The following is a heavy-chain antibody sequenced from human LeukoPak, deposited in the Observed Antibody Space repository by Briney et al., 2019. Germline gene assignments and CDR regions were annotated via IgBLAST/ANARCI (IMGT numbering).Heavy chain of an antibody. D-gene: IGHD3-22*01. J-gene: IGHJ3*02. Sequence: PGGSLRLSCAASGFTFSSYAMSWVRQAPGKGLEWVSAISGSGGSTYYADSVKGRFTISRDNSKNTLYLQMNSLRAADTAVYYCAKDQYYDSRSSGAFDIWGQGTMVTVSS. CDR1: GFTFSSYA. CDR2: ISGSGGST. V-gene: IGHV3-23*01. CDR3: AKDQYYDSRSSGAFDI.